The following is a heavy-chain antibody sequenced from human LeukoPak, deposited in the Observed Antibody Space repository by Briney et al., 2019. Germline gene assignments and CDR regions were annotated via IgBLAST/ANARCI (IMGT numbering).Heavy chain of an antibody. CDR1: GYSFTSYW. Sequence: KISCKGSGYSFTSYWIGWVRQAPGQGLEWMGGIIPIFGTANYAQKFQGRVTITADESTSTAYMELSSLRSEDTAVYYCARAPIFGAHHRRFDPWGQGTLVTVSS. J-gene: IGHJ5*02. CDR2: IIPIFGTA. V-gene: IGHV1-69*01. CDR3: ARAPIFGAHHRRFDP. D-gene: IGHD3-3*01.